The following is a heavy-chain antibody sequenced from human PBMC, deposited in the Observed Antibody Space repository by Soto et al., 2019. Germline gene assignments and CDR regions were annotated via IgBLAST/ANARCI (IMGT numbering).Heavy chain of an antibody. CDR3: VATSKYYDFWSGYYSWFDP. CDR1: GGSFSGYY. D-gene: IGHD3-3*01. V-gene: IGHV4-34*01. Sequence: WETLSLTCAVYGGSFSGYYWSWIRQPPGKGLEWIGEINHSGSTNYNPSLKSRVTISVDTSKNQFSLKLSSVTAADTAVYYCVATSKYYDFWSGYYSWFDPWGQGTLVTVS. CDR2: INHSGST. J-gene: IGHJ5*02.